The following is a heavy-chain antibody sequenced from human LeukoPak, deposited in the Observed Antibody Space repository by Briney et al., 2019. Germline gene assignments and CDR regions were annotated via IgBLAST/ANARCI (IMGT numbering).Heavy chain of an antibody. CDR3: ARRPYPSYFDH. V-gene: IGHV4-59*08. CDR1: GGSISSYY. D-gene: IGHD3-16*01. Sequence: KPSETLSLTCTVSGGSISSYYWNWIRQPPGKGLEWIGYIYSSGSTVYNPSLRSRVTISVDTSKNQFSLNLTSVTAADTAVYYCARRPYPSYFDHWGQGALVTVSS. CDR2: IYSSGST. J-gene: IGHJ4*02.